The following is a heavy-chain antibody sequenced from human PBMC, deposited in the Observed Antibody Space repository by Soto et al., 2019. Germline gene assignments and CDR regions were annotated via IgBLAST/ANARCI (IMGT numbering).Heavy chain of an antibody. V-gene: IGHV3-30*18. J-gene: IGHJ2*01. CDR2: ISSDGSNT. Sequence: KWLEWVAIISSDGSNTYYANSANGRFTISRDNSKNTLYLKMNSLRDEETSVYYCANFFFQAEDGIRYVRSVSAFLLNRSSDL. CDR3: ANFFFQAEDGIRYVRSVSAFLLNRSSDL. D-gene: IGHD3-10*02.